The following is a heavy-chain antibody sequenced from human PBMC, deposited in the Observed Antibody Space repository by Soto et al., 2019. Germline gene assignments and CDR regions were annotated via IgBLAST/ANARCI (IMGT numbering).Heavy chain of an antibody. D-gene: IGHD3-16*01. CDR1: GYTFTGYY. J-gene: IGHJ4*02. CDR3: GKGRSGEVDVFY. Sequence: ASVKVSCKASGYTFTGYYIHWVRQAPGQGLEWMGEISPNSGGTKYAQKFQGRVTMTRDTSTTTVYMDLSNLSPDDTAVYYCGKGRSGEVDVFYWGQGTLVTVSS. CDR2: ISPNSGGT. V-gene: IGHV1-2*02.